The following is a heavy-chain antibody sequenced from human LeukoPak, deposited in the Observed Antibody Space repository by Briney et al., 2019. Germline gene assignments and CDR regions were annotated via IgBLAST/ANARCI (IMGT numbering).Heavy chain of an antibody. D-gene: IGHD3-10*01. J-gene: IGHJ6*03. CDR3: ARQLLWFGEPDMDV. Sequence: SETLSLTCTVSGGSISSYYWSWIRQPPGKGLEWIGEINHSGSTNYSPSLKSRVTISVDTSKNQFSLKLSSVTAADTAVYYCARQLLWFGEPDMDVWGKGTTVTISS. V-gene: IGHV4-34*01. CDR2: INHSGST. CDR1: GGSISSYY.